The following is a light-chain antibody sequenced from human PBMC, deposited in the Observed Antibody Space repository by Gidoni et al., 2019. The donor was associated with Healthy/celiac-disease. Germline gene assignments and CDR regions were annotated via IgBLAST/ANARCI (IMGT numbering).Light chain of an antibody. J-gene: IGKJ4*01. CDR3: QQYGSSPLT. CDR2: GAS. Sequence: EIVLTQSPGTLSLSPGERATLSCSASQSVSSSYLAWYQQKPGQAPRLLIYGASSRATGIPDRFSGSGSGTDFTLTISRLEPEDLAVYYCQQYGSSPLTFGGXTKVEIK. CDR1: QSVSSSY. V-gene: IGKV3-20*01.